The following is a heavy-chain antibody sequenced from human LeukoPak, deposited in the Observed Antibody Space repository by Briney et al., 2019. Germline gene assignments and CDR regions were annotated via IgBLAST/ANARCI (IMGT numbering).Heavy chain of an antibody. V-gene: IGHV4-39*02. Sequence: SETLSLTCTVSGGSISSSSYYWGWIRQPPGKGLEWIGSIYYSGSTYYNPSLKSRVTISVDTSKNHFSLKLSSVTAADTAVYYRARGAHYYDSSGSFDYWGQGTLVTVSS. D-gene: IGHD3-22*01. CDR3: ARGAHYYDSSGSFDY. CDR1: GGSISSSSYY. J-gene: IGHJ4*02. CDR2: IYYSGST.